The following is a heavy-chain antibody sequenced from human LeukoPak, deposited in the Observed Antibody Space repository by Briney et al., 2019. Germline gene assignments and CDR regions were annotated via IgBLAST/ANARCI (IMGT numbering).Heavy chain of an antibody. CDR3: ARYDPYCSSTSCYFDY. D-gene: IGHD2-2*01. Sequence: PGGSLRLSCAASGFTVSSNYMSWVRQAPGKGLEWVSVIYSGGSTYYADSVKGRFTISRDNSKNTLYLQMNSLRAEDTAVYYCARYDPYCSSTSCYFDYWGQGTLVTVSS. V-gene: IGHV3-53*01. CDR1: GFTVSSNY. J-gene: IGHJ4*02. CDR2: IYSGGST.